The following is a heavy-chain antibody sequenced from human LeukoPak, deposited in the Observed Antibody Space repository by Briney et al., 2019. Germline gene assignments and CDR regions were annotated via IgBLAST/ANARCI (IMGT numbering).Heavy chain of an antibody. D-gene: IGHD6-19*01. CDR1: GFTFSSYG. Sequence: PGRSLRLSCAASGFTFSSYGMHWVRQAPGKGLEWVAVIWYDGSNKYYADSVKGRFTISRDNSKNTLYLQMNSLRAEDTAVYYCARDWVAVAGQNYWGQGTLVTVSS. J-gene: IGHJ4*02. CDR2: IWYDGSNK. CDR3: ARDWVAVAGQNY. V-gene: IGHV3-33*01.